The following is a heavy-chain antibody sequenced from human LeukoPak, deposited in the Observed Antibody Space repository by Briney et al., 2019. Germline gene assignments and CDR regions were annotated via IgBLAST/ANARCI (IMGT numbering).Heavy chain of an antibody. D-gene: IGHD5-24*01. CDR2: ISPSGGST. Sequence: ASVKASCKAFGYTFTSNYMHWVRQAPGQGPEWMGVISPSGGSTTYAQKFQGRVTLTRDMSTSTDYLELSSLRSEDTAVYYCARDNSVRDEAWWLNPWGQGTLVTVSS. J-gene: IGHJ5*02. CDR3: ARDNSVRDEAWWLNP. CDR1: GYTFTSNY. V-gene: IGHV1-46*01.